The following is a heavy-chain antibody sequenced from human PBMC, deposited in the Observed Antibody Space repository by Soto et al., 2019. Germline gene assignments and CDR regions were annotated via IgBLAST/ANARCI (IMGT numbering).Heavy chain of an antibody. CDR1: GGSISSSSYY. Sequence: PSETLSLTCTVSGGSISSSSYYWGWIRQPPGKGLEWIGSIYYSGSTYYNPSLKSRVTISVDTSKNQFSLKLSSVTAADTAVYYCATADLYCGGDCYAYYFDYWGQGTLVTVSS. D-gene: IGHD2-21*02. CDR3: ATADLYCGGDCYAYYFDY. V-gene: IGHV4-39*01. J-gene: IGHJ4*02. CDR2: IYYSGST.